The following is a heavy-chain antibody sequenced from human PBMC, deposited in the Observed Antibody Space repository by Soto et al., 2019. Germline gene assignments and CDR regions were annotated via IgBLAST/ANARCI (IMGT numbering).Heavy chain of an antibody. CDR3: ARDAIVRPLYGDYVSYYYYYMDV. V-gene: IGHV3-11*01. J-gene: IGHJ6*03. Sequence: GGSLSLSCAASGFTFSDYYMSWLRQAPGKGLEWVSYISSSGSTIYYADSVKGRFTISGDNRKNSLYLQMNSLRAEDTAVYYCARDAIVRPLYGDYVSYYYYYMDVWGKGTTVTVSS. D-gene: IGHD4-17*01. CDR2: ISSSGSTI. CDR1: GFTFSDYY.